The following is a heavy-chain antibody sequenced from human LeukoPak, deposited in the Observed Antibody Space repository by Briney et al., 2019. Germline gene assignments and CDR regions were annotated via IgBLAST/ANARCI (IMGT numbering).Heavy chain of an antibody. CDR1: GGSFSGYY. Sequence: SEPLSLTCAVYGGSFSGYYWSWIRQPPGKGLEWIGEINHSGSTNYNPSLKSRVTISVDTSKNQFSLKLSSVTAADTAVYYCASWGRWASIVPHWFDPWGQGTLVTVSS. D-gene: IGHD3-16*01. CDR2: INHSGST. CDR3: ASWGRWASIVPHWFDP. V-gene: IGHV4-34*01. J-gene: IGHJ5*02.